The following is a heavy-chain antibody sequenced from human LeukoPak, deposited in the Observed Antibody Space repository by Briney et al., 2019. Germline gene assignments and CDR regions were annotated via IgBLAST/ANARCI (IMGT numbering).Heavy chain of an antibody. Sequence: SETLSHTCTVSGGSISSGSHYWSWIRQPAGKGLEWIGRIYTSGSTNYNPSLKSRVTISVDTSKNQFSLKLSSVTAADTAVYYCARLRSTSLAFDIWGQGTMFTVSS. J-gene: IGHJ3*02. CDR1: GGSISSGSHY. CDR3: ARLRSTSLAFDI. V-gene: IGHV4-61*02. D-gene: IGHD5/OR15-5a*01. CDR2: IYTSGST.